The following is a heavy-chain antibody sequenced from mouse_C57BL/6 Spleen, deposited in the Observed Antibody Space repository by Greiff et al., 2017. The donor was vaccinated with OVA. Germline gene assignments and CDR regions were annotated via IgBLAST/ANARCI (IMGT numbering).Heavy chain of an antibody. Sequence: QVHVKQSGAELVKPGASVKLSCKASGYTFTSYWMQWVKQRPGQGLEWIGEIDPSDSYTNYNQKFKGKATLTVDTSSSTAYMQLSSLTSEDSAVYYCASGGTGLDYWGQGTTLTVSS. CDR2: IDPSDSYT. CDR1: GYTFTSYW. CDR3: ASGGTGLDY. D-gene: IGHD3-3*01. V-gene: IGHV1-50*01. J-gene: IGHJ2*01.